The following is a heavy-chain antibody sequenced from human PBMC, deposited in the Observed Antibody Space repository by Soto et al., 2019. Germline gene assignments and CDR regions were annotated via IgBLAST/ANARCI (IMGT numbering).Heavy chain of an antibody. V-gene: IGHV4-31*03. D-gene: IGHD3-16*01. CDR3: ARAAYYDYVWGSLPGDYFDY. CDR1: GGSISSGGYY. Sequence: QVQLQESGPGLVKPSQTLSLTCTVSGGSISSGGYYWSWIRQHPGKGLEWIGYIYYSGSTYYNPSLKSRVTISVDTSKNQFSLKLSSVTAADTAVYYCARAAYYDYVWGSLPGDYFDYWGQGTLVTVSS. J-gene: IGHJ4*02. CDR2: IYYSGST.